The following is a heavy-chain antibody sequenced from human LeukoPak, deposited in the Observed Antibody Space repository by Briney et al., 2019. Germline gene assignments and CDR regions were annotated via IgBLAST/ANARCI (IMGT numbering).Heavy chain of an antibody. CDR3: ARLGSSWPNWFDP. CDR2: ITFSGRTI. D-gene: IGHD6-13*01. Sequence: GGSLRLSCAASGFSFSDYHMIWIRQPPGKGLEWVSYITFSGRTIHYADSVKGRCTISRDNARSSLYLQMNSLRAEDTAVYYCARLGSSWPNWFDPWGQGTLVTVSS. J-gene: IGHJ5*02. V-gene: IGHV3-11*01. CDR1: GFSFSDYH.